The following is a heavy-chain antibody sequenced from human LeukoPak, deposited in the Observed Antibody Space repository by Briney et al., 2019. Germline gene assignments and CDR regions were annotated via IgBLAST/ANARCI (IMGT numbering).Heavy chain of an antibody. Sequence: PSETLSLTCTVSGGSIRSYYRSWVRQPPGKGLEWVGYIYYSGSSNYNPSLKIPVTISIDTSKQHFSLKLRSVTAADTAVYYCARVREGSRYYFYMDVWGKGTTVTVSS. CDR2: IYYSGSS. CDR1: GGSIRSYY. J-gene: IGHJ6*03. CDR3: ARVREGSRYYFYMDV. V-gene: IGHV4-59*01. D-gene: IGHD1-26*01.